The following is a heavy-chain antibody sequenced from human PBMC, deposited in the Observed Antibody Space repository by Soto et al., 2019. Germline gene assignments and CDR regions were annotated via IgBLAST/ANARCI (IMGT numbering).Heavy chain of an antibody. CDR1: GGSISGYY. CDR3: ARGHPKKAVAGTIDY. Sequence: SETLSLTCSVSGGSISGYYFSWFRQPPGKGLEWIGYMGYSGSTNYNPSLKSRVTISVDTSKNQFSLKLSSVTAADTAVYYCARGHPKKAVAGTIDYWGQGTLVTVSS. J-gene: IGHJ4*02. D-gene: IGHD6-19*01. V-gene: IGHV4-59*01. CDR2: MGYSGST.